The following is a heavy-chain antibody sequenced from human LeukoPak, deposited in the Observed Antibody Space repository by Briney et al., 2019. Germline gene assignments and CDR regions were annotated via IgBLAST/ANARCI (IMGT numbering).Heavy chain of an antibody. CDR3: ARYVVVTAYFDY. D-gene: IGHD2-21*02. V-gene: IGHV4-59*01. J-gene: IGHJ4*02. CDR1: GGSISSYY. CDR2: IYYSGST. Sequence: SETLSLTCTVSGGSISSYYWSWIRQPPGKGLEWIGYIYYSGSTNYNPSLKSRVTVSVDTSKNQFSLKLSSVTAADTAVYYCARYVVVTAYFDYWGQGTLVTVSS.